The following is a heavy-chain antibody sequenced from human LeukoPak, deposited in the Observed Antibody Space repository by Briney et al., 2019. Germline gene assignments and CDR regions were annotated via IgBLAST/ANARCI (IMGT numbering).Heavy chain of an antibody. CDR3: ARDSTYCSSTSCYTYNWFDP. CDR2: ISAYNGNT. CDR1: GYTFTSYG. V-gene: IGHV1-18*01. Sequence: ASVKVSCKASGYTFTSYGISWVRQAPGQGLEWMGWISAYNGNTNYAQKLQGRVTMTTDTSTSTAYMELRSLRSDDTAVYYCARDSTYCSSTSCYTYNWFDPWGQGTLVTVSS. D-gene: IGHD2-2*02. J-gene: IGHJ5*02.